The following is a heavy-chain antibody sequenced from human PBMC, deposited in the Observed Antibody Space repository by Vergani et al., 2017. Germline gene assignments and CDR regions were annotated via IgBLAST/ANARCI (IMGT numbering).Heavy chain of an antibody. CDR1: GFTFSSYT. Sequence: EVQLVESGGGLVKPGGSLRLSCAASGFTFSSYTMNWVRQAPGKGLEWVSSISSSSSYKYNADSAKGRFTISRDKAKNSLYLQMNSLRAEDTAAYDCSRARLGMATKFSFDYWGQGTLVTVSS. V-gene: IGHV3-21*01. CDR3: SRARLGMATKFSFDY. D-gene: IGHD5-24*01. J-gene: IGHJ4*02. CDR2: ISSSSSYK.